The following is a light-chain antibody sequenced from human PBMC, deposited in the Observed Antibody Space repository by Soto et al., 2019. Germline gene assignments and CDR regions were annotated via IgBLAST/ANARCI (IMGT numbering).Light chain of an antibody. J-gene: IGLJ3*02. CDR1: RSDVGGYNY. CDR2: DVS. CDR3: NSYTSSSTWV. V-gene: IGLV2-14*03. Sequence: QSALTQPASVSGSPGQSITISCTGTRSDVGGYNYVSWYQQHPGKAPKLMIYDVSNRPSGVSNRFSGSKSGNTASLTISGLLAEDEADYYCNSYTSSSTWVFGGGTKLTVL.